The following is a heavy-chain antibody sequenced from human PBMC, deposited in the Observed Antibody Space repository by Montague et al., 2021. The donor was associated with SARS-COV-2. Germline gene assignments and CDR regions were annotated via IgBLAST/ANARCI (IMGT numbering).Heavy chain of an antibody. Sequence: SETLSLTCAVYGGSFRGYYWSWIRQPPGKGLVLIGEINHSGSTNYNPSLKSRVTISVDTSKNQFSLKLSSVTAADTAVYYCAGGYDYVWGSYRYLHWFDPWGQGTLVTVSS. D-gene: IGHD3-16*02. CDR2: INHSGST. CDR1: GGSFRGYY. J-gene: IGHJ5*02. CDR3: AGGYDYVWGSYRYLHWFDP. V-gene: IGHV4-34*01.